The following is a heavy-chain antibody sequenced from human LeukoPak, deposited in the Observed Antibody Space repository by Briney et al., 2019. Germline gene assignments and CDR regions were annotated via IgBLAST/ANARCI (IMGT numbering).Heavy chain of an antibody. J-gene: IGHJ6*03. D-gene: IGHD6-13*01. V-gene: IGHV1-2*02. CDR1: GYTFTGYY. Sequence: ASVKVSCKASGYTFTGYYMHWVRQAPGQGLEWMGWINPNSGGTNYAQKFQGRVTMTRDTSISTAYMELSSLRSEDTAVYYCARVKEQQLYYYYYYYMDVWGKGTTVTVSS. CDR3: ARVKEQQLYYYYYYYMDV. CDR2: INPNSGGT.